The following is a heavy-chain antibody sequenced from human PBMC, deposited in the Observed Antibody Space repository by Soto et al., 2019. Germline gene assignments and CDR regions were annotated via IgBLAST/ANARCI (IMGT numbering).Heavy chain of an antibody. CDR3: ARGSRAYSSSWYGY. CDR1: GGSFSGYY. V-gene: IGHV4-34*01. D-gene: IGHD6-13*01. J-gene: IGHJ4*02. Sequence: QVQLQQWGAGLLKPSETLSLTCAVYGGSFSGYYWSWIRQPPGKGLEWIGEINHSGSTNYNPSLKSLVTISVDTSKNQFSLKLSSVTAADTAVYYCARGSRAYSSSWYGYWGQGTLVTVSS. CDR2: INHSGST.